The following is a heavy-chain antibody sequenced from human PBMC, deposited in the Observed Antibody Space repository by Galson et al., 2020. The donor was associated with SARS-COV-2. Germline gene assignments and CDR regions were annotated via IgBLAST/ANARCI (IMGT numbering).Heavy chain of an antibody. J-gene: IGHJ4*02. D-gene: IGHD6-19*01. Sequence: SLKISCAASGFTFDDYALHWVRQGPGKGLEWVSTITWNSGNIGYADSVKGRFTISRDNAKNSLYLQMNSLRPDDTAVYYCAKGPNSYSTAWFGIDFWGQGTLVTVSS. CDR3: AKGPNSYSTAWFGIDF. CDR1: GFTFDDYA. CDR2: ITWNSGNI. V-gene: IGHV3-9*01.